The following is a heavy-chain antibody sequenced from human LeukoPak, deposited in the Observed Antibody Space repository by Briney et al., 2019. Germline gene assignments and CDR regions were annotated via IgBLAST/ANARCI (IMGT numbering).Heavy chain of an antibody. V-gene: IGHV3-66*01. Sequence: PGGSLRLSCAASGFTVSSNYMSWVRQAPGKGLEWVSVIYSDGSTYYADSVKGRFTISRDNSKNTLYLQMNSLRAEDTAVYYCARVELGYYYDSSGYYFDYWGQGTLVTVSS. CDR2: IYSDGST. D-gene: IGHD3-22*01. CDR1: GFTVSSNY. CDR3: ARVELGYYYDSSGYYFDY. J-gene: IGHJ4*02.